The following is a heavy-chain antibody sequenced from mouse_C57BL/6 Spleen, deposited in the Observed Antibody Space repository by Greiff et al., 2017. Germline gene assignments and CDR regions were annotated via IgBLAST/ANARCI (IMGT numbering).Heavy chain of an antibody. CDR3: TTDYGSSYWYFDV. Sequence: VQLKQSGAELVRPGASVKLSCTASGFNIKADYMHWVKQSPEKSLEWIGWFDPENGDTEYAAKFQGKAPITADTSSNTAYLQLSSLTSEDTAVYYCTTDYGSSYWYFDVWGTGTTVTVSS. J-gene: IGHJ1*03. V-gene: IGHV14-4*01. CDR1: GFNIKADY. D-gene: IGHD1-1*01. CDR2: FDPENGDT.